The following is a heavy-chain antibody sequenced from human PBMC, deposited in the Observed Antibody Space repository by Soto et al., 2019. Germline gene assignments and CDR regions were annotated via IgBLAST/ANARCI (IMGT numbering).Heavy chain of an antibody. CDR2: IYHSGST. Sequence: SETLSLTCAVSGGSISSSNWWSWVRQPPGKGLEWIGEIYHSGSTNYNPSLKSRVTISVDKSKNQFSLKLSSVTAADTAVYYCAREKLGYCSGGSCYRSHYYYYGMDVWGQGTTVTVSS. J-gene: IGHJ6*02. CDR1: GGSISSSNW. CDR3: AREKLGYCSGGSCYRSHYYYYGMDV. D-gene: IGHD2-15*01. V-gene: IGHV4-4*02.